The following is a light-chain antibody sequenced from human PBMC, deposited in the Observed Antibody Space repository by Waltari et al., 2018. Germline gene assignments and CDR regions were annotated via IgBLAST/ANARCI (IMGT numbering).Light chain of an antibody. CDR2: GVN. V-gene: IGLV1-40*01. J-gene: IGLJ2*01. Sequence: QSVLTQPPSVSGAPGQRVTISCTGSWSNIGAGYDVHWYQQLPGKAPTILIDGVNTRPPGVPDRFFGSKSGSSASLAIPGLQPEDEADYYCQSYDTSLGVVFGGGTKVTVL. CDR1: WSNIGAGYD. CDR3: QSYDTSLGVV.